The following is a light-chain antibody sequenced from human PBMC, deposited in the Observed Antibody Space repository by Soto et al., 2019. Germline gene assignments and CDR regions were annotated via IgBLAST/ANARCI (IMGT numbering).Light chain of an antibody. CDR2: ASY. CDR1: QSISIY. V-gene: IGKV1-39*01. CDR3: QQTYSNPRT. Sequence: DIQMTQSPSSLSAYVGDRVTITCLTSQSISIYLNWYQQIPGKAPKLLIYASYNLHTGVTSRFSGSASGTDFTLTISSLQPEDSATYYCQQTYSNPRTFGQVTQVEIK. J-gene: IGKJ1*01.